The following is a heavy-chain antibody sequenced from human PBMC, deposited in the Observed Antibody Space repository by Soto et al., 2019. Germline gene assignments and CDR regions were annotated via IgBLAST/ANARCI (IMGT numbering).Heavy chain of an antibody. CDR2: IYYSGST. V-gene: IGHV4-4*02. J-gene: IGHJ5*02. Sequence: QVQLQESGPGLVKPSGTLSLTCAVSGGSISSGDWCWSWVRQSPGKGLEWIGEIYYSGSTTYNPSLKSRVTISLDTSKKQFSLKLSSVTAADTAMYYCARANGLRLGELSWGGPNWFDPWGQGTLVTVSS. CDR1: GGSISSGDW. D-gene: IGHD3-16*02. CDR3: ARANGLRLGELSWGGPNWFDP.